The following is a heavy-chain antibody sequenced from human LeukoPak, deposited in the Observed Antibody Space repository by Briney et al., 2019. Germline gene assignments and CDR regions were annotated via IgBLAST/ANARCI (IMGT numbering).Heavy chain of an antibody. V-gene: IGHV1-69*01. CDR2: ITPIFGTA. CDR1: GGTFSSYA. Sequence: SVKVSCRASGGTFSSYAINWVRQAPGQGLEWMGGITPIFGTANYAQKFQGRVTITADESTSTAYMELSSLRSEDTAVYYCARVGSSTSCFMCGLPVWGQGTTVTVSS. J-gene: IGHJ6*02. CDR3: ARVGSSTSCFMCGLPV. D-gene: IGHD2-2*01.